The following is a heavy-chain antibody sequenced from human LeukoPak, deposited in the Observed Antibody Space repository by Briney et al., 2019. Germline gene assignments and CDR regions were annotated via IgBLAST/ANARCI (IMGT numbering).Heavy chain of an antibody. J-gene: IGHJ4*02. V-gene: IGHV3-48*03. CDR1: GFTFSSYE. CDR3: ATYSGAHHKTFDD. Sequence: GGSLRLSCAASGFTFSSYEMNWVRQAPGKGLEWVSYISSSGSTIYYADSVKGRFTISRDNAKNSLYLQMSSLRAEDTAVYYCATYSGAHHKTFDDWGQGTLVTVSS. D-gene: IGHD1-26*01. CDR2: ISSSGSTI.